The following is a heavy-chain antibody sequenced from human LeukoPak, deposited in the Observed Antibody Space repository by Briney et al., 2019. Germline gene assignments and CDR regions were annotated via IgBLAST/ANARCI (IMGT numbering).Heavy chain of an antibody. CDR3: AREIVGTIKSYFDY. J-gene: IGHJ4*02. Sequence: GGSLRLSCAASGFTFSDYYMSWIRQAPGKGLEWVSYISSSGSTIYYADSVKGRFTISRDNAENSLYLQMNSLRAEDTAIYYCAREIVGTIKSYFDYWGQGTLVTATS. CDR2: ISSSGSTI. CDR1: GFTFSDYY. V-gene: IGHV3-11*04. D-gene: IGHD1-26*01.